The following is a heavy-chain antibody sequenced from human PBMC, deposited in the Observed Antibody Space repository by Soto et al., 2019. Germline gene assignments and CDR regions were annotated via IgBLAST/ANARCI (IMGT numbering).Heavy chain of an antibody. CDR3: ARAHYDILTGYYPFDY. CDR2: IKQDGSEK. CDR1: GFTFSSYW. Sequence: GGVLRLSCAASGFTFSSYWISWVRQAPGKGLEWVANIKQDGSEKYYVDSVKGRFTISRDNAKNSLYLQMNSLRAEDTAVYYCARAHYDILTGYYPFDYWGQGTLVTVSS. J-gene: IGHJ4*02. V-gene: IGHV3-7*01. D-gene: IGHD3-9*01.